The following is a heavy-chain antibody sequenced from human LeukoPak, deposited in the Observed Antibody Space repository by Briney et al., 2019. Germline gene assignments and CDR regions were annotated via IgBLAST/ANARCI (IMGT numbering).Heavy chain of an antibody. CDR3: ASVGQLVYRW. CDR1: GFTFSHYA. Sequence: TGGSLRLSCAASGFTFSHYAMHWVRQAPGKGLEYVSAISSNGGSTYYANSVKGRFTISRDNSKNTLYLQMGSLRAEDTAVYYCASVGQLVYRWGGQGTLVTVSS. J-gene: IGHJ4*02. CDR2: ISSNGGST. V-gene: IGHV3-64*01. D-gene: IGHD2-2*02.